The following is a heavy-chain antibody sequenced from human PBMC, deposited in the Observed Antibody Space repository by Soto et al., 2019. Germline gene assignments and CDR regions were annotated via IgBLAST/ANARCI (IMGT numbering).Heavy chain of an antibody. CDR3: ARSELGARRHCDGTSCSNTVTKNGMDV. CDR2: INHSGNT. CDR1: GGSVSGYY. Sequence: SETMSLTCAVDGGSVSGYYWTRIRQPPGKGLEWIGEINHSGNTKYTPSPESRVTRSVDTSKNHFSLKVTSGSAADTAVYYCARSELGARRHCDGTSCSNTVTKNGMDVWGQGTTVTVSS. D-gene: IGHD2-2*01. V-gene: IGHV4-34*01. J-gene: IGHJ6*02.